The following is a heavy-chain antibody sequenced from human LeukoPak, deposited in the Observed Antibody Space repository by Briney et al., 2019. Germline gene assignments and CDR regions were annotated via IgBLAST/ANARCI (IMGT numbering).Heavy chain of an antibody. D-gene: IGHD5-18*01. J-gene: IGHJ4*02. CDR3: ARLDTAMGAFDY. CDR1: GYTFTGYY. Sequence: ASVKVSCKASGYTFTGYYMHWVRQAPGQGLEWMGWINPNSGGTNYAQKFQGRVTMTRDTSISTAYMELRRLRSDDTAVYYCARLDTAMGAFDYWGQGTLVTVSS. V-gene: IGHV1-2*02. CDR2: INPNSGGT.